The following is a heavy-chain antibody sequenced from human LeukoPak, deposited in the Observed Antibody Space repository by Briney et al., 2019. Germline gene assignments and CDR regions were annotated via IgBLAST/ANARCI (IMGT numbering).Heavy chain of an antibody. V-gene: IGHV3-15*01. J-gene: IGHJ4*02. D-gene: IGHD3-10*01. Sequence: GGSLRLSCAASGFTFSNAWMSWVRQAPGKGLEWVGRIKSKTDGGTTDYAAPVKGRFTISRDDSKNTLYLQMNSLKTEDTAVYYCTTERSFWYYFDYWGQGTLVTVSS. CDR2: IKSKTDGGTT. CDR3: TTERSFWYYFDY. CDR1: GFTFSNAW.